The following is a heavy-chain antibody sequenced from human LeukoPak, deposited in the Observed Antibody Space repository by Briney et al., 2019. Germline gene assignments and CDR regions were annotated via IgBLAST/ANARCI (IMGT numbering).Heavy chain of an antibody. V-gene: IGHV1-69*13. D-gene: IGHD4-23*01. J-gene: IGHJ6*03. Sequence: GASVKVSCKASGGTFNRYTISWVRQAPGQGLEWMGGISPIFGTPNYAERFQGRVTITADESTSTVYMELSSLTSDDTAVYYCASDPGNSPSYYYYYMDVWGEGTTVTVSS. CDR2: ISPIFGTP. CDR3: ASDPGNSPSYYYYYMDV. CDR1: GGTFNRYT.